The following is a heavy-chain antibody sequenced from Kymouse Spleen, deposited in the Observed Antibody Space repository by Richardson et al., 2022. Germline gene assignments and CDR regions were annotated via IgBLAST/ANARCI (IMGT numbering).Heavy chain of an antibody. J-gene: IGHJ4*02. V-gene: IGHV3-33*01. CDR1: GFTFSSYG. CDR3: ARERYYDSFVDY. CDR2: IWYDGSNK. D-gene: IGHD3-3*01. Sequence: QVQLVESGGGVVQPGRSLRLSCAASGFTFSSYGMHWVRQAPGKGLEWVAVIWYDGSNKYYADSVKGRFTISRDNSKNTLYLQMNSLRAEDTAVYYCARERYYDSFVDYWGQGTLVTVSS.